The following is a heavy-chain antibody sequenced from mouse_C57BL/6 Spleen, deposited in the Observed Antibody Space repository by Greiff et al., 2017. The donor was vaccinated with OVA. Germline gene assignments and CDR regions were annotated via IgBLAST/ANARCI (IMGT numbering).Heavy chain of an antibody. D-gene: IGHD1-1*01. J-gene: IGHJ1*03. CDR2: ISSGSSTI. V-gene: IGHV5-17*01. CDR3: ARRYGSSPWYFDV. Sequence: EVKLMESGGGLVKPGGSLKLSCAASGFTFSDYGMHWVRQAPEKGLEWVAYISSGSSTIYYADTVKGRFTISRDNAKNTLFLQMTSLRSEDTAMYYCARRYGSSPWYFDVWGTGTTVTVSS. CDR1: GFTFSDYG.